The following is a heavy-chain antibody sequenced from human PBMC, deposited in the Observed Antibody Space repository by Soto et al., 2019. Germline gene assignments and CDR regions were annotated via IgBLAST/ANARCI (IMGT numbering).Heavy chain of an antibody. CDR3: HYDILTGYMAFDI. CDR1: GFTFSNAW. J-gene: IGHJ3*02. D-gene: IGHD3-9*01. V-gene: IGHV3-15*01. Sequence: LRLSCAASGFTFSNAWMSWVRQAPGKGLEWVGRIKSKTDGGTTDYAAPVKGRFTISRDDLKNTLYLQMNSLKTEDTAVYYCHYDILTGYMAFDIWGQGTMVTVSS. CDR2: IKSKTDGGTT.